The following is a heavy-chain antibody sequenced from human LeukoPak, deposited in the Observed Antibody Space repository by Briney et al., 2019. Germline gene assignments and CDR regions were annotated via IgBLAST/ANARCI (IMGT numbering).Heavy chain of an antibody. CDR1: GYSFSNYW. V-gene: IGHV5-51*01. J-gene: IGHJ3*01. CDR3: AKHFDSAGYDAFDV. CDR2: IYPDDSDT. Sequence: GESLKISCRGSGYSFSNYWVAWVRHMPGEGLEWMGIIYPDDSDTRYSPSFQGQVTISADKSINTAYLQWSSLKGSDTAMYYCAKHFDSAGYDAFDVWGQGTMVTVSS. D-gene: IGHD3-22*01.